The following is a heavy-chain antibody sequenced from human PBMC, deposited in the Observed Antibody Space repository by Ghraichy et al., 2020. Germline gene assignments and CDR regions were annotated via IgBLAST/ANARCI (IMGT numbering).Heavy chain of an antibody. CDR1: GGAISRSSYY. CDR2: IYYIGST. D-gene: IGHD3-10*01. J-gene: IGHJ4*02. V-gene: IGHV4-39*01. CDR3: ARRSLDYFGSVSEYYFDY. Sequence: SETLSLTCTVSGGAISRSSYYWGWIRQPPGKGLEWIGIIYYIGSTYYNPSLKSRVTISVDTSKNQFSLKLSSVSAAYTAVYYCARRSLDYFGSVSEYYFDYWGQGTLVTVSS.